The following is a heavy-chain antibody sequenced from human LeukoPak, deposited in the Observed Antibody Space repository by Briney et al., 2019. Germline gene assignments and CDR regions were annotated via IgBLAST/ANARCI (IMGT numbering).Heavy chain of an antibody. D-gene: IGHD5-12*01. CDR1: GFTFSSYE. CDR3: AKGSSGYFFDL. CDR2: ISSSGSTI. V-gene: IGHV3-48*03. J-gene: IGHJ4*02. Sequence: GGSLRLSCAASGFTFSSYEMNWVRQAPGKGLEWVSYISSSGSTIYYADSVKGRVTISRDNAKNSLFLQMNSLRAEDTALYYCAKGSSGYFFDLWGQGTLVTVSS.